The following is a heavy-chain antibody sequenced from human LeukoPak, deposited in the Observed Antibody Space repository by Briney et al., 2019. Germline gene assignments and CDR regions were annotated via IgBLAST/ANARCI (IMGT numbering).Heavy chain of an antibody. V-gene: IGHV4-59*08. D-gene: IGHD3-16*01. Sequence: PSETLSLTCIVSGGSISRYYWSWIRQFPGKGLEWIGYIYYSGSTNYNPSLKSRVTISVDTSKNQFSLKLSSVTAADTAVYYCASYDYVWGSFDYWGQGTLVTVSS. CDR3: ASYDYVWGSFDY. J-gene: IGHJ4*02. CDR1: GGSISRYY. CDR2: IYYSGST.